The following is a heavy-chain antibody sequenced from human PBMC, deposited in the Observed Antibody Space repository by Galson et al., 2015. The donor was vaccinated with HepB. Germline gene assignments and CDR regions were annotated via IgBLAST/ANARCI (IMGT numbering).Heavy chain of an antibody. CDR3: ARSAGDLDY. Sequence: CAISGDSVSSNSAAWSWIRQSPSRGLEWLGRTWYRSKWYNGYAVSVKSRITINPDTSKNQFSLHLNSVTPEDTAVYYCARSAGDLDYWGQGTLVTVSS. J-gene: IGHJ4*02. D-gene: IGHD7-27*01. V-gene: IGHV6-1*01. CDR2: TWYRSKWYN. CDR1: GDSVSSNSAA.